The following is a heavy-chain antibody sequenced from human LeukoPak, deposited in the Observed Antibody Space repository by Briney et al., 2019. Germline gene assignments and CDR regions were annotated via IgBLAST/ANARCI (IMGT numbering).Heavy chain of an antibody. V-gene: IGHV3-30*02. CDR3: AREGAYDYGDYRPATRYYYYYGMDV. CDR1: GFTFSSYG. CDR2: IRYDGSNK. Sequence: PGGSLRLSCAASGFTFSSYGMHWVRQAPGKGLEWVAFIRYDGSNKYYADSVKGRFTISRDNSKNTLYLQMGSLRAEDMAVYYCAREGAYDYGDYRPATRYYYYYGMDVWGQGTTVTVSS. D-gene: IGHD4-17*01. J-gene: IGHJ6*02.